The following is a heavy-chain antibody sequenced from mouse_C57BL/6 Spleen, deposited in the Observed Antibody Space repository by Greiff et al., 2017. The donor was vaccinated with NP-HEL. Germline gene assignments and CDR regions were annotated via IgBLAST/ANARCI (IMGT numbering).Heavy chain of an antibody. D-gene: IGHD1-1*01. CDR1: GYTFTSYW. V-gene: IGHV1-50*01. J-gene: IGHJ2*01. CDR3: ARTPFTTVVATDY. CDR2: IDPSDSYT. Sequence: VKLQQPGAELVKPGASVKLSCKASGYTFTSYWMQWVKQRPGQGLEWIGEIDPSDSYTNYNQKFKGKATLTVDTSSSTAYMQLSSLTSEDSAVYYCARTPFTTVVATDYWGQGTTLTVSS.